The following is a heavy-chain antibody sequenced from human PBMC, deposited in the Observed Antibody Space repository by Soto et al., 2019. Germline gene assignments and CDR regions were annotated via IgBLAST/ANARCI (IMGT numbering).Heavy chain of an antibody. CDR1: GASLSDNY. V-gene: IGHV4-34*01. J-gene: IGHJ5*01. CDR3: ARGRGDFDS. D-gene: IGHD2-21*01. CDR2: INHSGNT. Sequence: QVHLQQWGAGLLKPSETLSLTCAVYGASLSDNYCNWLRQPPGKGLEWIGEINHSGNTNYNPSLRSRVTISIETSKNQLSLNLRSVSAADTADYYCARGRGDFDSWGQGTPVTISS.